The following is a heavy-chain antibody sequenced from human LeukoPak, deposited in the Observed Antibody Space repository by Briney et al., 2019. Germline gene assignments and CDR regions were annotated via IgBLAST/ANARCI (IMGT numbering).Heavy chain of an antibody. CDR2: IYYSGST. D-gene: IGHD6-19*01. J-gene: IGHJ3*02. Sequence: SETLSLTCTVSGGSISSSSYYWGWIRQPPGKGLEWIGSIYYSGSTYYNPSLKSRVTISVDTSKNQFSLKLSSVTAADTAVYYCARGRQWLADAFDIWGQGTMVTVSS. CDR3: ARGRQWLADAFDI. V-gene: IGHV4-39*07. CDR1: GGSISSSSYY.